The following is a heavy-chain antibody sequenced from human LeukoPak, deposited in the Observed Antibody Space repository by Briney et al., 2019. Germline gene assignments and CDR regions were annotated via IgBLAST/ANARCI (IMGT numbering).Heavy chain of an antibody. CDR1: GGSISIYY. CDR3: ARGSSGYPLDAFDI. V-gene: IGHV4-59*01. Sequence: SETLSLTCTVSGGSISIYYWSWIRQPPGKGLEWIGYIYYSGSTNYNPSLKSRVTISVDTSKNQFSLKLSSVTAADTAVYYCARGSSGYPLDAFDIWGQGTMVTVSS. D-gene: IGHD3-22*01. J-gene: IGHJ3*02. CDR2: IYYSGST.